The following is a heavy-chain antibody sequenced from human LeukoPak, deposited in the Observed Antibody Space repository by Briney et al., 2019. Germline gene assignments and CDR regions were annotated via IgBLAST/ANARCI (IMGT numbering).Heavy chain of an antibody. Sequence: GGSLRLSCAASGFTFSSYNMNWIRQAPGKGLEWVSYISSLSSTIYYADSVKGRFTISRDNAESSLSLQMNSLRAEDTAVYYCARVYSSGWYYFDYWGQGTLVTVSS. CDR1: GFTFSSYN. CDR3: ARVYSSGWYYFDY. CDR2: ISSLSSTI. D-gene: IGHD6-19*01. J-gene: IGHJ4*02. V-gene: IGHV3-48*01.